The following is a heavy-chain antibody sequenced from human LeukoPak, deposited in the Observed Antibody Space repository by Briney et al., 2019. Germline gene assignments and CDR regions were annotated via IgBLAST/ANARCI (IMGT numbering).Heavy chain of an antibody. CDR2: ISYDGSNK. J-gene: IGHJ4*02. CDR3: ARWAPYSSSWYFAY. V-gene: IGHV3-30*04. CDR1: GFTFRSYA. Sequence: GGSLRLSCAASGFTFRSYAMHWVRQAPGKGLEGVAVISYDGSNKYYADSVKGRFTISRDNSKNTLYLQMTSLRAEDTAVYYCARWAPYSSSWYFAYWGQRTLVTVSS. D-gene: IGHD6-13*01.